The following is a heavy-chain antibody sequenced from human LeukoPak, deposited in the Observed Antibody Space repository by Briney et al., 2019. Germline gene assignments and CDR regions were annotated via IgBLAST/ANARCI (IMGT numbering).Heavy chain of an antibody. V-gene: IGHV1-69*13. CDR1: GGTFSSYA. J-gene: IGHJ4*02. D-gene: IGHD6-19*01. Sequence: SVKVSCKASGGTFSSYAISWVRQAPGQGLEWMGGIIPIFGTANYAQKFQGRVTITADESTSTAYMELSSLRSEDTAVYYCARGSIAVAGTGYFDYWGQGTLVTVSS. CDR2: IIPIFGTA. CDR3: ARGSIAVAGTGYFDY.